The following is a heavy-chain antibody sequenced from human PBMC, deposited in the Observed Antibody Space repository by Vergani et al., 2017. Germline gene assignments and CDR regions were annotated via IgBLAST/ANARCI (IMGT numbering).Heavy chain of an antibody. Sequence: EVQLVESGGGLVKPGGSLRLSCAASGFTFSSYSMNWVRQAPGKGLEWVSSISSISSYRYYADSVKGRFNISRDNAKNSLYLQMNSLSAEDTAVYYCTRHYDILTGHFAYWGQGTLVTVSS. V-gene: IGHV3-21*01. CDR1: GFTFSSYS. D-gene: IGHD3-9*01. J-gene: IGHJ4*02. CDR2: ISSISSYR. CDR3: TRHYDILTGHFAY.